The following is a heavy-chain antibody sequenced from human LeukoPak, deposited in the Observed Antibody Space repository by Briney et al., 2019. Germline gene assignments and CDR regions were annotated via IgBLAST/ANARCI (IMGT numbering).Heavy chain of an antibody. V-gene: IGHV3-23*01. CDR1: GLTFSSYA. CDR2: ISAGGGST. Sequence: PGGSLRLSCAASGLTFSSYAMTWVRQAPGKGLEWVSAISAGGGSTYYADSMKGRFTISRDNSKNTLYLQLNSLRAEDTAVYYCAKAGGWTNYFDYWGQGTLVTVSS. CDR3: AKAGGWTNYFDY. J-gene: IGHJ4*02. D-gene: IGHD6-19*01.